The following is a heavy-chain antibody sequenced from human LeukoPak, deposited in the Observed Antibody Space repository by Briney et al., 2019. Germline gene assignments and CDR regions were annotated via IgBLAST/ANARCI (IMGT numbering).Heavy chain of an antibody. CDR2: ISSSRSIM. CDR1: GFTFSYYD. J-gene: IGHJ4*02. Sequence: GGSLRLSCVASGFTFSYYDMDWVRQAPGKGLEWISYISSSRSIMYYADSVLGRFTVSRDNAENTLYLQMNSLRGDDTAVYYCARHNQGSPDYWGQGTLVTVSS. V-gene: IGHV3-48*01. CDR3: ARHNQGSPDY.